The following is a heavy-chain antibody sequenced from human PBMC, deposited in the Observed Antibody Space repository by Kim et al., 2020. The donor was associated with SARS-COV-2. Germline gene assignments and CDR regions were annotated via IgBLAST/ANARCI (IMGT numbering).Heavy chain of an antibody. D-gene: IGHD3-3*01. V-gene: IGHV1-8*01. CDR3: ARGPREVLRFLEWLLFHGMDV. J-gene: IGHJ6*02. Sequence: ASVKVSCKASGYTFTSYDINWVRQATGQGLEWMGWMNPNSGNTGYAQKFQGRVTMTRNTSLSTAYMELSSLRSEDTAVYYCARGPREVLRFLEWLLFHGMDVWGQGTTVTVSS. CDR1: GYTFTSYD. CDR2: MNPNSGNT.